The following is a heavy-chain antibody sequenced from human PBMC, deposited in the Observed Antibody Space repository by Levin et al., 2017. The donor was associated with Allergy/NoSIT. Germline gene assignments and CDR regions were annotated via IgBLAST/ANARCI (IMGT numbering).Heavy chain of an antibody. V-gene: IGHV3-30*18. CDR3: AKDRAGGYNWNYVGPFDY. CDR2: LSHDAVNK. CDR1: GFTFDKYA. D-gene: IGHD1-7*01. Sequence: GESLKISCAASGFTFDKYAMHWVRRTPGKGLQWVAVLSHDAVNKHYAESVKGRFTVSRDNSENTLDLEMTRLRTEDTGVYYCAKDRAGGYNWNYVGPFDYWGRGILVTVSP. J-gene: IGHJ4*02.